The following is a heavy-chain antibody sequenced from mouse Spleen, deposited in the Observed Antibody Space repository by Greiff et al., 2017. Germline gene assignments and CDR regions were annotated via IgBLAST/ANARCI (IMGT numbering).Heavy chain of an antibody. CDR2: INPNYGTT. J-gene: IGHJ1*01. V-gene: IGHV1-39*01. CDR1: GYTFTSYW. CDR3: ARKDYYGYPWYFDV. Sequence: VQLKQPGAELVMPGASVKLSCKASGYTFTSYWMHWVKQSNGKSLEWIGVINPNYGTTSYNQKFKGKATLTVDQSSSTAYMQLNSLTSEDSAVYYCARKDYYGYPWYFDVWGAGTTVTVSS. D-gene: IGHD1-2*01.